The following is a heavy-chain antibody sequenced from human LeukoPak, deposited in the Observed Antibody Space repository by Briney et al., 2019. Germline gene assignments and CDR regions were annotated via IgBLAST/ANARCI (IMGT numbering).Heavy chain of an antibody. J-gene: IGHJ4*02. CDR2: ISGSGGST. D-gene: IGHD5-18*01. V-gene: IGHV3-23*01. Sequence: GGSLRLSCAASGFTFSSYGMSWVRQAPGKGLDWVSAISGSGGSTYYADSVKGRFTISRDNSKNTLYLQMNSLRPEDMATFYCARGRETYNFDYWGQGTLVTVSS. CDR1: GFTFSSYG. CDR3: ARGRETYNFDY.